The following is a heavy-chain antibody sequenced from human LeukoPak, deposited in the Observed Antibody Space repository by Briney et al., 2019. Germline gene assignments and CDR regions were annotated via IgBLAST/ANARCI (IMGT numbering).Heavy chain of an antibody. CDR3: ARDPSNTSGYYAYFDN. V-gene: IGHV1-18*01. CDR2: ISCYNGDT. J-gene: IGHJ4*02. Sequence: AASVTVSCKASGYTFTHHGISWVRQARGQGLEWMGRISCYNGDTHYAQKFQGRVTMTTDKSTSTAYMEVRSLRSDDTAVYYCARDPSNTSGYYAYFDNWGQGALVTVSS. D-gene: IGHD6-19*01. CDR1: GYTFTHHG.